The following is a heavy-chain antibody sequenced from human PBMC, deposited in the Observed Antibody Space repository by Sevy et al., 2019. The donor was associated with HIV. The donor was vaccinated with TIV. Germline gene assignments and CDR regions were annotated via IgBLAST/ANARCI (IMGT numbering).Heavy chain of an antibody. V-gene: IGHV3-48*03. J-gene: IGHJ5*02. Sequence: GGALRLSCAASGFTFSSYEMTWVRQAPGKGLEWLSSISSSGRTIYYGDTVEGRFTISGENPKNPLSLQMNSLRAEDTAVYYCARKGGAYDIGFDPWGQGTLVTVSS. CDR1: GFTFSSYE. CDR2: ISSSGRTI. D-gene: IGHD3-22*01. CDR3: ARKGGAYDIGFDP.